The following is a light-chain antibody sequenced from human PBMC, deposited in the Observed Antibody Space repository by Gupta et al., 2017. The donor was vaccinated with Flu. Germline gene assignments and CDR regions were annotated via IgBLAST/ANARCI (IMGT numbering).Light chain of an antibody. J-gene: IGKJ1*01. Sequence: LLMTLSPAPLFVSPGERATLSCRASYNVNGNLAWYQQKPGQAPRLLIYDAGTRATGTPPRFSGSRCGTEVSLTINNMQSQDIAVVYCQHHYTWPPCTFGPGTKVVIK. V-gene: IGKV3-15*01. CDR3: QHHYTWPPCT. CDR1: YNVNGN. CDR2: DAG.